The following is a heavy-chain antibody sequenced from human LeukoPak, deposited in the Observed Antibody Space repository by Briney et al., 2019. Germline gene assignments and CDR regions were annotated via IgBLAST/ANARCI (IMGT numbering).Heavy chain of an antibody. Sequence: PGGSLRLSCAASGFTFSSYWMSWVRQAPGKGLEWVSSISSSSSYIYYADSVKGRFTISRDNAKNSLYLQMNSLRAEDTAVYYCARASSWYGGGFQHWGQGTLVTVSS. J-gene: IGHJ1*01. CDR3: ARASSWYGGGFQH. CDR2: ISSSSSYI. CDR1: GFTFSSYW. V-gene: IGHV3-21*01. D-gene: IGHD6-13*01.